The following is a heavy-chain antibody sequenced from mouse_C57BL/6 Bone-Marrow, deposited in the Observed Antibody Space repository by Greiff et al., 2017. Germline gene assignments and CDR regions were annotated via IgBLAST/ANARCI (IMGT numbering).Heavy chain of an antibody. CDR2: IDPSDSYT. Sequence: QVQLQQPGAELVMPGASVKLSCKASGYTFTSYWMHWVKQRPGQGLEWIGEIDPSDSYTNYNQKFKGKSTLTVDKSSSTAYMQLSSLTSEDSAVYYCARDDYDVFAYGGQGTLVTVSA. CDR3: ARDDYDVFAY. V-gene: IGHV1-69*01. CDR1: GYTFTSYW. J-gene: IGHJ3*01. D-gene: IGHD2-4*01.